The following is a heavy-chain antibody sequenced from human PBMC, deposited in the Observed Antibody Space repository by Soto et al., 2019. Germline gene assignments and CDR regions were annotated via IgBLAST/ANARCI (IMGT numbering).Heavy chain of an antibody. CDR3: ARGSTRIAARRGWFDP. J-gene: IGHJ5*02. CDR2: INPSGGST. D-gene: IGHD6-6*01. V-gene: IGHV1-46*01. Sequence: QVQLVQSGAEVKKPGASVKVSCKASGYTFTSYYMHWVRQAPGQGLEWMGIINPSGGSTSYAQKFQGRVTMTTDTSTSTVYMELSSLRSEDTAVYYCARGSTRIAARRGWFDPWGQGTLVTVSS. CDR1: GYTFTSYY.